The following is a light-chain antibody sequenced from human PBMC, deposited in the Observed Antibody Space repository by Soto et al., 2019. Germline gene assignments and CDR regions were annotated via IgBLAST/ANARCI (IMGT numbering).Light chain of an antibody. Sequence: EIVGTQSPAILSVSPGERVTLSCRASQNVVTNLAWYQQRLGQAPRLLIYGASARATGVPARFSGSGSGTEFFLTISSLQSEDFAVYYCQHYNNWLGTFGGGTKVEIK. J-gene: IGKJ4*01. V-gene: IGKV3-15*01. CDR1: QNVVTN. CDR2: GAS. CDR3: QHYNNWLGT.